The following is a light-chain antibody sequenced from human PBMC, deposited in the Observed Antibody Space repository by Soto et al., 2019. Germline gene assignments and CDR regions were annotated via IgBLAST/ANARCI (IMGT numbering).Light chain of an antibody. CDR3: QSYDSSLSELYV. CDR2: GNS. V-gene: IGLV1-40*01. J-gene: IGLJ1*01. CDR1: SSNIGAGYD. Sequence: QSVLTQPPSVSGAPGQRVTISCTGSSSNIGAGYDVHWYQQLPGTAPKLLIYGNSNRPSGVPDRFSGSKSGTSASLAITGLQAEDEADYCCQSYDSSLSELYVFGTGTKVTVL.